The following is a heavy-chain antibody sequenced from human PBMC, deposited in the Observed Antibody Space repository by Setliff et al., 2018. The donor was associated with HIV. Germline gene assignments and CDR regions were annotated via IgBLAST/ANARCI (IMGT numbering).Heavy chain of an antibody. J-gene: IGHJ4*02. CDR1: GYTFTVSY. CDR3: ATDRLIKLIWGVIKELAY. V-gene: IGHV1-2*02. Sequence: ASVKVSCKASGYTFTVSYLHWVRQAPGQGLEWMGWINPNSGDTDYAQKFQGRVTMTRDTSISTAYMELSRLRSDDTAMYYCATDRLIKLIWGVIKELAYWGQGTLVTVSS. D-gene: IGHD3-10*01. CDR2: INPNSGDT.